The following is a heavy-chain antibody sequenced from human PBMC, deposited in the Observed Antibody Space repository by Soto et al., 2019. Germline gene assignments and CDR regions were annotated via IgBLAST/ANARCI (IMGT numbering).Heavy chain of an antibody. CDR2: INSDGSSP. V-gene: IGHV3-74*01. D-gene: IGHD2-15*01. J-gene: IGHJ2*01. Sequence: EVQLVESGGGLVQPGGSLRLSCAASGFTFSSSWMHWVRQAPGKGLVWVARINSDGSSPSYADSVKGRFTISGDNAKNMLYLQMNSLRAEDASVYYCERGGGLDWYFDLWGRGTLVTVSS. CDR3: ERGGGLDWYFDL. CDR1: GFTFSSSW.